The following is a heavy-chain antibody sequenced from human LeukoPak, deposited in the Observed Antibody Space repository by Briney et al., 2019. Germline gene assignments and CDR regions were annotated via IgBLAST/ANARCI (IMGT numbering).Heavy chain of an antibody. J-gene: IGHJ3*02. CDR2: IYTSGST. V-gene: IGHV4-61*02. D-gene: IGHD2-2*02. CDR1: GGSISSGSYY. Sequence: PSQTLSLTCTVSGGSISSGSYYWSWIRQPAGKGLEWIGRIYTSGSTNYNPSLKSRVTISVDTSKNQFSLKLSSVTAADTAVYYCARDPAIRSTDAFDIWGQGTMVTVSS. CDR3: ARDPAIRSTDAFDI.